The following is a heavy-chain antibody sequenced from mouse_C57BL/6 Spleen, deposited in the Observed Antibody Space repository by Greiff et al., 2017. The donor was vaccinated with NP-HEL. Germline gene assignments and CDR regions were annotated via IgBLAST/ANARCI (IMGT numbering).Heavy chain of an antibody. D-gene: IGHD3-2*02. Sequence: QVQLQQPGTELVKPGASVKLSCKASGYTFTSYWMHWVKQRPGQGLAWIGNINPSNGGTNYNEKFKSKATLTVDKSSSTAYMQLSSLTSEDSAVYYCARESSGYGGGYAMDYWGQGTSVTVSS. V-gene: IGHV1-53*01. CDR2: INPSNGGT. CDR1: GYTFTSYW. J-gene: IGHJ4*01. CDR3: ARESSGYGGGYAMDY.